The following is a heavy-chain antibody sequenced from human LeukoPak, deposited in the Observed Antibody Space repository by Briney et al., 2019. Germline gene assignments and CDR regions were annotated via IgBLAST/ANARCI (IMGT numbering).Heavy chain of an antibody. CDR1: AASISNYY. J-gene: IGHJ4*02. Sequence: SETLSLTCAVSAASISNYYWSWLRQAPGKGLEWIGYISTSGSTNYNPSLKSRVSISLDTSKNRFSLNLNFVTAADTAVYYCASPRSGYRYTFDYWGQGALVTVSS. CDR3: ASPRSGYRYTFDY. V-gene: IGHV4-4*09. D-gene: IGHD3-22*01. CDR2: ISTSGST.